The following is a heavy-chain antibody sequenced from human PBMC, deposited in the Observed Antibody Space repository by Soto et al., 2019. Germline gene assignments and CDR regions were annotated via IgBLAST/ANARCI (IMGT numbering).Heavy chain of an antibody. CDR1: GYTFTSYA. J-gene: IGHJ5*02. CDR3: AISPDSSGYYTPFDP. V-gene: IGHV1-3*01. Sequence: ASVKVSCKASGYTFTSYAMHWVRQAPGQRLEWMGWINAGNGNTKYSQKFQGRVTITRDTSASTAYMELSSLRSEDTAVYYCAISPDSSGYYTPFDPWGQGTLVTVSS. D-gene: IGHD3-22*01. CDR2: INAGNGNT.